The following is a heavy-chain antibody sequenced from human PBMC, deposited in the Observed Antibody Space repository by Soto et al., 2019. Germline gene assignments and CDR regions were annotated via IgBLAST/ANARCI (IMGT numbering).Heavy chain of an antibody. CDR1: GYTFTKFG. D-gene: IGHD5-18*01. V-gene: IGHV1-18*01. Sequence: ASVKVCCKTSGYTFTKFGLSWVRQAPGQGLEWMGWISAYNGNTNYAQKLQGRVTMTTDTSTSTAYMELRSLRSDDTAVYYRARVDTAMVDAFDIWGQGTMVTVS. CDR3: ARVDTAMVDAFDI. J-gene: IGHJ3*02. CDR2: ISAYNGNT.